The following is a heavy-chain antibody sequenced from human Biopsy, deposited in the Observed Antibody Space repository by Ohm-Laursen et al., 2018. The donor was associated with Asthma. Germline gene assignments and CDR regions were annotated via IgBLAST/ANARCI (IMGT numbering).Heavy chain of an antibody. CDR1: GFTFSIYD. J-gene: IGHJ3*02. Sequence: LRLSCAASGFTFSIYDIHWVRQAPGKGLEWVAVISYDGGNKFYGDSVKGRFTLSRDNSRNTLYLQMNSLRVEDTAIYYCARTHERWTSIQDDALDIWGQGTMVTVSS. CDR2: ISYDGGNK. D-gene: IGHD4-23*01. V-gene: IGHV3-30*03. CDR3: ARTHERWTSIQDDALDI.